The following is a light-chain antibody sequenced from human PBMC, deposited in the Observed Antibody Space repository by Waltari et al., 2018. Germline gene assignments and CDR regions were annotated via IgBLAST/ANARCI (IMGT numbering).Light chain of an antibody. J-gene: IGKJ2*01. CDR1: QSFSSSF. CDR3: QQYGGSPPYT. V-gene: IGKV3-20*01. Sequence: EIVLTQSPGTLSLSPGDRATLSCRASQSFSSSFLAWYQQKPGQAPRLLIYGASSRATGIPDRFSGGGSGTDFTLTISRLEPEDFAVYYCQQYGGSPPYTFGQVTKLEI. CDR2: GAS.